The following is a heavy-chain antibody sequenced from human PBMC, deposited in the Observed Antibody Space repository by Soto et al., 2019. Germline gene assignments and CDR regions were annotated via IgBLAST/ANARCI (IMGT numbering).Heavy chain of an antibody. CDR3: AVENAHYYDSSGYYAFDI. V-gene: IGHV1-58*01. J-gene: IGHJ3*02. Sequence: GASVKVSCKASGFTFTSSAVQWVRQARGQRLEWIGWIVVGSGNTNYAQKFQERVTITRDMSTSTAYMELSSLRSEDTAVYYCAVENAHYYDSSGYYAFDIWGQGTMVTVSS. CDR1: GFTFTSSA. CDR2: IVVGSGNT. D-gene: IGHD3-22*01.